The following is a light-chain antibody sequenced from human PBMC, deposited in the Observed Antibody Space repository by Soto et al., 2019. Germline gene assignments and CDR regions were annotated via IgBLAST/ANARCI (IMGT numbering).Light chain of an antibody. V-gene: IGLV1-40*01. Sequence: QSALTQPPSVSGAPGQRVSISCTGTSSNIGAGNDVHWYQHLPGTAPKLLIYANNNRPSGVPDRFSGSKSGTSASLAITGLQAEDEADYYCQSYDSSRSPLYVFGTGTKLTVL. CDR3: QSYDSSRSPLYV. CDR1: SSNIGAGND. J-gene: IGLJ1*01. CDR2: ANN.